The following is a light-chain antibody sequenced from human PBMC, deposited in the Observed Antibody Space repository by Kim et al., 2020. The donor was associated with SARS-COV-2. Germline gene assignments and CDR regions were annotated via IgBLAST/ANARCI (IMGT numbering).Light chain of an antibody. CDR3: QQHNDWPLT. V-gene: IGKV3-15*01. CDR2: GAS. Sequence: VSPGERATLSCRASQSISTKLASYQQKLGQAPRLLIYGASTRATGVPARFSGSGSGTEFTLTISSLQSEDFAVYYCQQHNDWPLTFGGGTKVDIK. CDR1: QSISTK. J-gene: IGKJ4*01.